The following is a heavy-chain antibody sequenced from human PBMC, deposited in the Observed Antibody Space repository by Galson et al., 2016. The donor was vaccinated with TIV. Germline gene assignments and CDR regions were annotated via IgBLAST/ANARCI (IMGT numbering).Heavy chain of an antibody. CDR1: GGTFSSYV. D-gene: IGHD5-18*01. CDR3: ASDRNTAFDTYHQYYGMDV. CDR2: IIPLFRTT. V-gene: IGHV1-69*13. Sequence: SVKVSCKASGGTFSSYVFNWVRLAPGQGLEWMGGIIPLFRTTNYAPKFQGRVTITADESTNTAYMELNRLKYGDTAVYYCASDRNTAFDTYHQYYGMDVWGQGTTVTVSS. J-gene: IGHJ6*02.